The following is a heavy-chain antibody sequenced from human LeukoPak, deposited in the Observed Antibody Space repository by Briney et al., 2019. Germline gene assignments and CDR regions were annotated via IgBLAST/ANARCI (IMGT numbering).Heavy chain of an antibody. J-gene: IGHJ5*02. Sequence: GDSLKISGKGSRYSFPNYGIAGVRQMPGKGLDWMGIIYPGDSDTKYSPSCEGQVTLPADKSINTAYLQWSGLTASDSAIFYCARLKDYYDSSGYHRHYNWLDPWGQGTLVTVSS. CDR2: IYPGDSDT. CDR1: RYSFPNYG. CDR3: ARLKDYYDSSGYHRHYNWLDP. D-gene: IGHD3-22*01. V-gene: IGHV5-51*01.